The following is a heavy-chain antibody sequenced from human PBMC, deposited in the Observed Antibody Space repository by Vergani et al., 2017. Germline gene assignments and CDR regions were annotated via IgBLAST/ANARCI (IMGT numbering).Heavy chain of an antibody. Sequence: VRLVESGGGLVKPGGSLRLSCAASGFTFKDHYMSWIRQAPGKGLEWLAYISNSGSKIYYADSVKGRFTISRDNTNNSLYLEMKNLRAEDSALYYCVKEKIDLGSYFFDSWGHGILVTVSS. CDR1: GFTFKDHY. J-gene: IGHJ4*01. CDR3: VKEKIDLGSYFFDS. V-gene: IGHV3-11*01. D-gene: IGHD2/OR15-2a*01. CDR2: ISNSGSKI.